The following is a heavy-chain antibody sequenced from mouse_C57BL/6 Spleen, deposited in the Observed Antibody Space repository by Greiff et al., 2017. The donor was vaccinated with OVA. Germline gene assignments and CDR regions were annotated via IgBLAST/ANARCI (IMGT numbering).Heavy chain of an antibody. D-gene: IGHD1-1*01. CDR1: GYTFTDYN. J-gene: IGHJ2*01. CDR2: INPNNGGT. Sequence: EVQLQQSGPELVKPGASVKIPCKASGYTFTDYNMDWVKQSHGKSLEWIGDINPNNGGTIYNQKFKGKATLTVDKSSSTAYMELRSLTSEDTAVYYCARGRAITTVVERVFDYWGQGTTLTVSS. CDR3: ARGRAITTVVERVFDY. V-gene: IGHV1-18*01.